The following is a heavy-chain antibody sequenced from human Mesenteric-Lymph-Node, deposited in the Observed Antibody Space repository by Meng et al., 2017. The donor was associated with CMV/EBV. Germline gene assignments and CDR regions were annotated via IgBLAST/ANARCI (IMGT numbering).Heavy chain of an antibody. J-gene: IGHJ4*02. D-gene: IGHD3-10*01. V-gene: IGHV3-15*01. CDR2: IKSKTDGGTT. CDR1: GFTFSNAW. Sequence: ASGFTFSNAWMSWVRQAPGKGLEWVGRIKSKTDGGTTDYAAPVKGRFTISRDDSKNTLYLQMNSLKTEDTAVYYCTRGITMVRGVIYWGQGTLVTVSS. CDR3: TRGITMVRGVIY.